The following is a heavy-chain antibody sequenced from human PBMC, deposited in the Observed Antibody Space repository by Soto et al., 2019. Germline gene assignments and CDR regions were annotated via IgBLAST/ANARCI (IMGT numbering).Heavy chain of an antibody. CDR2: TSGSGGSI. J-gene: IGHJ4*02. Sequence: GGSLRLSCAASGFTFSNYVMSWARQAPGKGLEWVSLTSGSGGSIYYADFVKGRFTISRDNSKNTLYLQMNSLRAEDTAVYYCARSRTASYYFDYWGQGTLVTVSS. CDR1: GFTFSNYV. V-gene: IGHV3-23*01. CDR3: ARSRTASYYFDY. D-gene: IGHD2-8*02.